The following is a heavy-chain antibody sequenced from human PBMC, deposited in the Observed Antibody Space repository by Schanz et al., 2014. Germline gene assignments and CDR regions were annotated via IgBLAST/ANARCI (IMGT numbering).Heavy chain of an antibody. Sequence: VQLVESGGGLVQPGGSLRLSCAASGFTFSSYGMSWVCQAPGKGLEWVSYVSSNNIYTKYADSVKGRFTISRDNAKNSLYLQMNSLTAEDTAVYYCAKYGTGKGVSFEYWGQGTLVTVSS. CDR2: VSSNNIYT. J-gene: IGHJ4*02. D-gene: IGHD1-26*01. CDR3: AKYGTGKGVSFEY. CDR1: GFTFSSYG. V-gene: IGHV3-21*01.